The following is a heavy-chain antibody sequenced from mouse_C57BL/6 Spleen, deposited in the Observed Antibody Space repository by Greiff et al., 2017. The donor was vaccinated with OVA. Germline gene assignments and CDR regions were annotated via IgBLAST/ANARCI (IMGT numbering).Heavy chain of an antibody. CDR3: ARFSSYVEAMDY. CDR1: GYTFTSYW. Sequence: QVQLQQSGAELVMPGASVKLSCKASGYTFTSYWMHWVKQRPGQGLEWIGEIDPSDSYTNYNQKFKGKSTLTVDKSSSTAYMQLSSLTSEDSAVYYCARFSSYVEAMDYWGQGTSVTVSS. V-gene: IGHV1-69*01. CDR2: IDPSDSYT. D-gene: IGHD1-1*01. J-gene: IGHJ4*01.